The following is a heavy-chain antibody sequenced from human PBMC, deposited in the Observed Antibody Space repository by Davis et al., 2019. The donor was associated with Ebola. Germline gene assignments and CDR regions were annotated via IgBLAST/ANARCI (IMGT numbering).Heavy chain of an antibody. Sequence: PSETLSLTCTVSGGSISSYYWSWIRQPAGKGLEWIGRICTSGSTNYNPSLKSRVTMSVDTSKNQFSLKLSSVTAADTAVYYCARSYYYDSSGYYWRGWFDPWGQGTLVTVSS. V-gene: IGHV4-4*07. CDR2: ICTSGST. CDR1: GGSISSYY. CDR3: ARSYYYDSSGYYWRGWFDP. D-gene: IGHD3-22*01. J-gene: IGHJ5*02.